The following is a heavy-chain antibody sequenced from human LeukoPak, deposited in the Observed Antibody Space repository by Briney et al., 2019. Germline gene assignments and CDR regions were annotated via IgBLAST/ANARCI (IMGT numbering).Heavy chain of an antibody. CDR3: ARDGEVGSGSVYDY. V-gene: IGHV4-4*07. D-gene: IGHD3-10*01. Sequence: PSETLSLTCSVSGGSINNYYWSWLRQTAGKGLEWLGRLHTNGNNNYNPSLRNRATLSLDSSKNQCSLKLNSVTAADTAVFYCARDGEVGSGSVYDYWGQGILVAVSS. CDR1: GGSINNYY. CDR2: LHTNGNN. J-gene: IGHJ4*02.